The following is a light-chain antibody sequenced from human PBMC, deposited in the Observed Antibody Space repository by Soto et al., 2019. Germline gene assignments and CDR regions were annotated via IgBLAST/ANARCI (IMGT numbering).Light chain of an antibody. Sequence: DIQMTQSPSTLSGSVGDRVTITCRASQTISSWLAWYQQKPGKAPKLLIYKASTLESGVPSNFSGSGSWTEFTLTISSLQPEDFATYYCQQYNSYPWTFGQGTKVDIK. CDR3: QQYNSYPWT. CDR1: QTISSW. CDR2: KAS. J-gene: IGKJ1*01. V-gene: IGKV1-5*03.